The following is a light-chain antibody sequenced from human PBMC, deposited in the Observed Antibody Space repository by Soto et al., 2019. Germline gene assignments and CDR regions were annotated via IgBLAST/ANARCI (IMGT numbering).Light chain of an antibody. CDR3: QQYDSFPWT. CDR2: VAS. V-gene: IGKV3-20*01. CDR1: QSVSSIY. Sequence: EIVLTQSPGTLYLSRGERATLSCRASQSVSSIYLAWYQQKPGQAPRLVIYVASRRATGTPDRFSGSGSGTDFTLTTSRLEPEDFAVYYGQQYDSFPWTFGQGTKVEIK. J-gene: IGKJ1*01.